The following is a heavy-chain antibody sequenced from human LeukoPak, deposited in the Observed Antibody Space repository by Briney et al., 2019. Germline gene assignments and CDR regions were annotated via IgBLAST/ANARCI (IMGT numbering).Heavy chain of an antibody. CDR3: ERQIASTGTAGFDF. D-gene: IGHD6-13*01. Sequence: SETLSFTCTVSGGSISSYYWSWIRQPAGKGLEWIGRIYSTGSTNYNPSLKSRVTMSVDTSKNQFSLRLRSVTAADTAVYYCERQIASTGTAGFDFWGQGALVTVSS. V-gene: IGHV4-4*07. J-gene: IGHJ4*02. CDR1: GGSISSYY. CDR2: IYSTGST.